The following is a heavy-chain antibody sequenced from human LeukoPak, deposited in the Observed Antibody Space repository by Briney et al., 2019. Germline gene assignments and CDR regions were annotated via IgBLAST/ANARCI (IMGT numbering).Heavy chain of an antibody. CDR1: GYTFTSYD. J-gene: IGHJ4*02. V-gene: IGHV1-8*01. CDR2: MNPNSGNT. Sequence: EASVKVSCKASGYTFTSYDINWVRQATGQGLEWMGWMNPNSGNTGYAQKFQGRVTMTRNTSISTVYMELSSLRSEDTAVYYCARGRGRGSYFDFDYWGQGTLVTVSS. CDR3: ARGRGRGSYFDFDY. D-gene: IGHD1-26*01.